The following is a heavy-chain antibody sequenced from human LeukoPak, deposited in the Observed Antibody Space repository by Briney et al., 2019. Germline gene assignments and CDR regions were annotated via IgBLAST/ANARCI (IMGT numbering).Heavy chain of an antibody. D-gene: IGHD6-13*01. CDR3: ARHDGYSSSWYSENY. CDR2: INHSGST. V-gene: IGHV4-34*01. CDR1: GGSFSGYY. Sequence: SETLSLTCAVYGGSFSGYYWSWIRQPPGKGLEWIGEINHSGSTNYNPSLKSRVTISVDTSKNQFSLKLSSVTAADTAVYYCARHDGYSSSWYSENYWGQGTLVTVSS. J-gene: IGHJ4*02.